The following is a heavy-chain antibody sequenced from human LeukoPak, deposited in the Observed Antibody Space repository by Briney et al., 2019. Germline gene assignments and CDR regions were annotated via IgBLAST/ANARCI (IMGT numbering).Heavy chain of an antibody. CDR1: GFTFSSYA. D-gene: IGHD2-15*01. CDR3: ARDGYCSGGSCYGYFDY. Sequence: GGSLRLSCAASGFTFSSYAMHWVRQAPGKGLEWVAVISYDGSKKYYADYVKGRFTISRDKSKNTLYLQMNSLRAEDTAVYYCARDGYCSGGSCYGYFDYWGQGTLVTVSS. J-gene: IGHJ4*02. V-gene: IGHV3-30*04. CDR2: ISYDGSKK.